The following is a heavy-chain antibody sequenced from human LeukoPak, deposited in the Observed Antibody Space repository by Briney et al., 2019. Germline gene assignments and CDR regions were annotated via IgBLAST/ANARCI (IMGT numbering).Heavy chain of an antibody. CDR1: GFTFRNFW. Sequence: PGGSLRLSCAASGFTFRNFWMHWVRQAPGKGLLWVSRINSDGSSTTYADSVKGRFTISRDNAKNTLYLQMNSLRAEDTAVYYCAKDRTGGTYYFAIDYWGQGTLVTVSS. D-gene: IGHD1-26*01. CDR3: AKDRTGGTYYFAIDY. V-gene: IGHV3-74*01. J-gene: IGHJ4*02. CDR2: INSDGSST.